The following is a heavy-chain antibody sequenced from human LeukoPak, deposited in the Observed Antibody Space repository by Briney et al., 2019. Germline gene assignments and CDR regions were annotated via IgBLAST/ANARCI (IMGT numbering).Heavy chain of an antibody. CDR3: ARDLLSSSTDNWFDP. Sequence: GGSLRLSCAASGFTFSSYAMHWVRQAPGKGLEWVAVISYDGSNKYYADPVKGRFTISRDNSKNTLYLQMNSLRAEDTAVYYCARDLLSSSTDNWFDPWGQGTLVTVSS. J-gene: IGHJ5*02. CDR1: GFTFSSYA. CDR2: ISYDGSNK. D-gene: IGHD6-13*01. V-gene: IGHV3-30*04.